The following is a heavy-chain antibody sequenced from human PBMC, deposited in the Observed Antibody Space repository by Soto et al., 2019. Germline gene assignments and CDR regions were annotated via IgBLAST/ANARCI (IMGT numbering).Heavy chain of an antibody. CDR3: ARESAYGGNPLAVDL. CDR1: GDTFSGYA. J-gene: IGHJ4*02. D-gene: IGHD1-26*01. Sequence: QVRLVQSGAEVRKPGSSVRVSCKASGDTFSGYAISWVRQAPGQGLDWMGGIIPFFNTSNYAQKFQGRVTITADESTSTAYMELSSLRSEDTAMYYCARESAYGGNPLAVDLWGQGTLVTVSS. V-gene: IGHV1-69*01. CDR2: IIPFFNTS.